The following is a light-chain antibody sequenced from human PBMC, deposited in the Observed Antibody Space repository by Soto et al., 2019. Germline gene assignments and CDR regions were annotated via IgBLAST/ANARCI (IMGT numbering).Light chain of an antibody. CDR3: QQYGSSLFT. CDR1: QRVSSSY. Sequence: EVVLTQSPGTLSLSPGERATLSCRASQRVSSSYLAWYQQKPGQAPRLLIYAASTRATGIPDRFSGSGSGTDFTLTISRLEPEDFAVYYCQQYGSSLFTFGPGTKVAVK. J-gene: IGKJ3*01. V-gene: IGKV3-20*01. CDR2: AAS.